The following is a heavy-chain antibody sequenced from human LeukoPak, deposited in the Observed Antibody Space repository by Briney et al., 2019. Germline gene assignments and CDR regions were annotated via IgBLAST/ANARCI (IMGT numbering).Heavy chain of an antibody. CDR1: GFTFSSYW. Sequence: GGSLRLSCAASGFTFSSYWMSWVRQAPGKGLEWVASIRRDGSEKYYVDSVKGRFTISRDNAKNSLYLQMNSLRAEDTAVYYCATLYCSTTSCFDYWGQGTLVTVSS. CDR3: ATLYCSTTSCFDY. CDR2: IRRDGSEK. D-gene: IGHD2-2*01. V-gene: IGHV3-7*01. J-gene: IGHJ4*02.